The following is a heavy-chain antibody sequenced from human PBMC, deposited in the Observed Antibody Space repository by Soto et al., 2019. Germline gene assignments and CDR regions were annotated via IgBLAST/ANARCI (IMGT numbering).Heavy chain of an antibody. V-gene: IGHV3-23*01. CDR1: GFTFSSYA. CDR3: AKDTPLDSAGGMDV. Sequence: PGGSLRLSCAASGFTFSSYAMSWVRQAPGKGLEWVSAISGSVGSTYYADSVKGRFTISRDNAKNTLYLQMNSLIAEDTAVYYCAKDTPLDSAGGMDVWGQGTTVTVSS. D-gene: IGHD3-10*01. J-gene: IGHJ6*02. CDR2: ISGSVGST.